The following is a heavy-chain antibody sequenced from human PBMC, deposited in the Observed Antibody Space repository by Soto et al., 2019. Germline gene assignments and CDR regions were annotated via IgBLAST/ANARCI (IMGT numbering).Heavy chain of an antibody. Sequence: QVQLQESGPGLVKPSQTLSLTCTVSGGSISSGGYYWSWIRQHPGKGLAWIGYIHYSGSTYYNPSLKSRVTISVDTSKTQFSLKLSSVTAADTAVYYCARAVPAAYYYYGMDVWGQGTTVTVSS. CDR3: ARAVPAAYYYYGMDV. CDR2: IHYSGST. J-gene: IGHJ6*02. D-gene: IGHD2-2*01. CDR1: GGSISSGGYY. V-gene: IGHV4-31*03.